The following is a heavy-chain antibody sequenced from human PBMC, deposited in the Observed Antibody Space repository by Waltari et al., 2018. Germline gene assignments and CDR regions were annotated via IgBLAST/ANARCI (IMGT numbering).Heavy chain of an antibody. J-gene: IGHJ4*02. CDR3: AKVDDSSGYYQSPIDY. CDR1: GFTFSSYA. V-gene: IGHV3-23*01. CDR2: IRGSGGRT. D-gene: IGHD3-22*01. Sequence: EVQLLESGGGLVQPGGSLRLSCAASGFTFSSYAMSWFRQAPGKGLEWVSAIRGSGGRTDYADSVKGRFTISRDNSKNTLYLQMNSLRAEDTAVYYCAKVDDSSGYYQSPIDYWGQGTLVIVSS.